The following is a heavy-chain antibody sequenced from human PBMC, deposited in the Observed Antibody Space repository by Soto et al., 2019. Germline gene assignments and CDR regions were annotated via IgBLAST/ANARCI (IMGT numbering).Heavy chain of an antibody. Sequence: GASVKVSFKACGYTFTSYGISWLRQAPGQGLEWMGWISAYNGNTNYAQKLQGRVTMTTDTSTSTAYMELRSLRSDDTAVYYCARGSSSWNDAFDIWGQGTMVTVSS. CDR2: ISAYNGNT. V-gene: IGHV1-18*04. J-gene: IGHJ3*02. CDR3: ARGSSSWNDAFDI. D-gene: IGHD6-13*01. CDR1: GYTFTSYG.